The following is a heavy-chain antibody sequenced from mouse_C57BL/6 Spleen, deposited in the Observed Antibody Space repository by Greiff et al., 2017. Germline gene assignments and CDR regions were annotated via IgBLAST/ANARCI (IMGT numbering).Heavy chain of an antibody. V-gene: IGHV7-3*01. CDR3: ARSPPAYSNDDFDY. D-gene: IGHD2-12*01. J-gene: IGHJ2*01. CDR2: IRNTANGYTT. Sequence: DVHLVESGGGLVQPGGSLSLSCAASGFTFTDYYMSWVRQPPGKALEWLGFIRNTANGYTTEYSASVKGRFTISSDNSHSILYLQMNALIAEDRATYYCARSPPAYSNDDFDYWGQGTTLTVSS. CDR1: GFTFTDYY.